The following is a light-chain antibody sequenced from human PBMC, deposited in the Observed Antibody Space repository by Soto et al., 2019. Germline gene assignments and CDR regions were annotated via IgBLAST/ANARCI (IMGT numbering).Light chain of an antibody. V-gene: IGKV4-1*01. J-gene: IGKJ1*01. CDR3: QQYCSSPWT. Sequence: IVMTQSPDSLAVSLGERATINCRSSQSVLYSSSNKNYLAWYQQKPGQPPKLLIYWASTRESGVPDRFSGSGSGTDFTLTISSLQAEDLAVYYCQQYCSSPWTFGQGTKVELK. CDR1: QSVLYSSSNKNY. CDR2: WAS.